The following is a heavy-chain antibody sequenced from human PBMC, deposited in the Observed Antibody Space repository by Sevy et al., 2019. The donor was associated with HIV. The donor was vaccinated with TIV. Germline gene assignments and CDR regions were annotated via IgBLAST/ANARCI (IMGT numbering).Heavy chain of an antibody. D-gene: IGHD3-22*01. CDR3: AKTHGSGSYSGITIIVVVITYFDY. CDR2: IGGSGGGT. Sequence: GGSLRLSFAASGLTFNTYAMSWVRQAPGKGLEWVSPIGGSGGGTSNANSVKGRFTISRSNSKNTLYRQMNSQRAEDTAMYYCAKTHGSGSYSGITIIVVVITYFDYWGQGTLVTVSS. J-gene: IGHJ4*02. CDR1: GLTFNTYA. V-gene: IGHV3-23*01.